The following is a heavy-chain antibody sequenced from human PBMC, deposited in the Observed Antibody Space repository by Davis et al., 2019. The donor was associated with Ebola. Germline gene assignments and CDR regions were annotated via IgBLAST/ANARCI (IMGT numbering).Heavy chain of an antibody. Sequence: PGGSLRLSCAASGFTFDDYTMHWVRQAPGKGLEWVTVISYDGSNKYYADSVKGRFTISRDNSKNTLYLQMNSLRAEDTAVYYCARDGKIVVVPAAIGWFDPWGQGTLVTVSS. V-gene: IGHV3-30-3*01. CDR3: ARDGKIVVVPAAIGWFDP. D-gene: IGHD2-2*02. CDR1: GFTFDDYT. J-gene: IGHJ5*02. CDR2: ISYDGSNK.